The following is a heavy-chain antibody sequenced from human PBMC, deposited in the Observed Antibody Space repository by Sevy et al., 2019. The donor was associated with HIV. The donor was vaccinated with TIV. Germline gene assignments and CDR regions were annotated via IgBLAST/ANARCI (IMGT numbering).Heavy chain of an antibody. Sequence: GGSLRLSCAASGFTFSNYAMNWVRHAPGKGLEWVSGISGSGGSGDKTNYAESVKGRFTTSRDDSMNSRYLQLNSPGAEDRAIYYCARKYDSSGYFDYWGQGTLVTVSS. CDR3: ARKYDSSGYFDY. CDR1: GFTFSNYA. V-gene: IGHV3-23*01. D-gene: IGHD3-22*01. CDR2: ISGSGGSGDKT. J-gene: IGHJ4*02.